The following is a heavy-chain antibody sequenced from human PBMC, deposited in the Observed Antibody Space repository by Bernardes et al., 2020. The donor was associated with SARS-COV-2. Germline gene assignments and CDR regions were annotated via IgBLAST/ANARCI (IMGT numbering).Heavy chain of an antibody. V-gene: IGHV3-13*01. CDR3: ARGVYCGGDCYAALRDYGMDV. CDR2: IGTAGDT. CDR1: GFTFSSYD. J-gene: IGHJ6*02. D-gene: IGHD2-21*02. Sequence: GGSLRLSCAASGFTFSSYDMHWVRQATGKGLEWVSAIGTAGDTYYPGSVKGRFTISRENAKNSLYLQMNSLRAGDTAVYYCARGVYCGGDCYAALRDYGMDVWGQGTTVTVSS.